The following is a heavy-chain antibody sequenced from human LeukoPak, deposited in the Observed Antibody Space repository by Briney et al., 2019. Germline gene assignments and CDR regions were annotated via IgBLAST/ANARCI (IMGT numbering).Heavy chain of an antibody. CDR3: ARDRGYSYGPYYFDY. Sequence: GGSLRLSCAASGFTFSSYSMNWVRQAPGKGLEWVSYISSSSTIYYADSVKGRFTISRDNAKNSLYLQMNSLRDEDTAVYYCARDRGYSYGPYYFDYWGQGTLVTVSS. CDR2: ISSSSTI. D-gene: IGHD5-18*01. CDR1: GFTFSSYS. V-gene: IGHV3-48*02. J-gene: IGHJ4*02.